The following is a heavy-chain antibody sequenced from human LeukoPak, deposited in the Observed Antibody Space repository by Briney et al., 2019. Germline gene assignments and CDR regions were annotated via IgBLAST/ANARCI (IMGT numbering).Heavy chain of an antibody. CDR2: IDSHSGGT. CDR3: ARDKAYSITYYSSYIHWFDP. CDR1: GYTFTDYY. V-gene: IGHV1-2*02. D-gene: IGHD6-13*01. J-gene: IGHJ5*02. Sequence: ASVKVSCKASGYTFTDYYMHWVRQAPGQGLEWMGWIDSHSGGTNYAQKFQGRVTMTRDTSISTAYMELSGLKSDDTAVYYCARDKAYSITYYSSYIHWFDPWGQGTLVTVSS.